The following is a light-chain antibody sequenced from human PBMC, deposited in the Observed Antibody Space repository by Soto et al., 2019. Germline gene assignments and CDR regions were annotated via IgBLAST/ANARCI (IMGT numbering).Light chain of an antibody. CDR2: GAS. J-gene: IGKJ1*01. CDR1: ENVRTF. CDR3: QQHSHWPPWT. V-gene: IGKV3-11*01. Sequence: EVVLTQSPATLSLSPGERATLSCRASENVRTFVDWYQQKPGQAPRLLIYGASNRATGIPARFSGSGSGTDFTLTISNLEPEDFAVYYCQQHSHWPPWTFGQGSKVAI.